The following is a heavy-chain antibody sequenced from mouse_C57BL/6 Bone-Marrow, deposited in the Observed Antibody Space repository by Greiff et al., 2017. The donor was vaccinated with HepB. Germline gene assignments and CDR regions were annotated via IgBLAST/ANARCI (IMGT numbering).Heavy chain of an antibody. V-gene: IGHV1-19*01. Sequence: VQLQQSGPVLVKPGASVKMSCKASGYTFTDYYMNWVKQSHGKSLEWIGVINPYNGGTSYNQKFKGKATLTVDKSSSTAYMELNSLTSEDSAVYYCARLRLRQGDYWGQGTTLTVSS. CDR3: ARLRLRQGDY. CDR1: GYTFTDYY. CDR2: INPYNGGT. D-gene: IGHD2-4*01. J-gene: IGHJ2*01.